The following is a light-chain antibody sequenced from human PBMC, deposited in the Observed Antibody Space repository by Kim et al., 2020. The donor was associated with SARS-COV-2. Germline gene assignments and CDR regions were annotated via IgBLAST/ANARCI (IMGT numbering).Light chain of an antibody. CDR2: DVS. CDR1: SSDVGAYNL. V-gene: IGLV2-14*03. CDR3: TSYTRSDTWV. Sequence: GQSVTISRTGTSSDVGAYNLVSWYQQHPGKAPKFMIHDVSQRPSGVSNRFSGSKSGNTASLTISGLQAEDEADYYCTSYTRSDTWVFGGGTKVTVL. J-gene: IGLJ3*02.